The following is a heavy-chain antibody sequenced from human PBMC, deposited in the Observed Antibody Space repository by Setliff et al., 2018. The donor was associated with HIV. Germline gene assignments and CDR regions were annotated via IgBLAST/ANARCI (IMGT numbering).Heavy chain of an antibody. CDR2: IYSGGIT. CDR3: ARVGSYYSIDY. J-gene: IGHJ4*02. Sequence: SETLSLTCAVSGGSISSAYWSWVRQPPGKGLEWIGYIYSGGITNYNPSLKSRVTISVDTSKNQFSLRLTSVTAADTAVYYCARVGSYYSIDYWGRGTLVTVSS. CDR1: GGSISSAY. V-gene: IGHV4-59*12. D-gene: IGHD1-26*01.